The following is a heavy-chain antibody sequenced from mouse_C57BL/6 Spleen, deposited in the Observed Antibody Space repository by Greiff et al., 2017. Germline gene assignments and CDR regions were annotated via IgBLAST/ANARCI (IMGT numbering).Heavy chain of an antibody. Sequence: QVQLQQPGTELVKPGASVKLSCTASGYTFTSYWMHWVKQTPGQGLEWIGNINRSNGGTNYNEKFKSRATLTVDKSTNTAYMQLSSLKSEDSAVYYCAINAVVTNAFRDYFDYWGQGTTLTVSS. CDR2: INRSNGGT. V-gene: IGHV1-53*01. CDR1: GYTFTSYW. J-gene: IGHJ2*01. D-gene: IGHD1-1*01. CDR3: AINAVVTNAFRDYFDY.